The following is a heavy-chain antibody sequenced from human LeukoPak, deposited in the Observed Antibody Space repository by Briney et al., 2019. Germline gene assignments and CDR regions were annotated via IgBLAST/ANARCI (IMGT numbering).Heavy chain of an antibody. CDR3: ARDVSTWIQLWSHTYYYYYMDV. V-gene: IGHV4-39*07. CDR2: IYYSGST. D-gene: IGHD5-18*01. J-gene: IGHJ6*03. CDR1: GGSISSSSYY. Sequence: PSETLSLTCTVSGGSISSSSYYWGWIRQPPGKGLEWIGSIYYSGSTYYNPSLKSRVTISVDTSKNQFSLKLSSVTAADTAVYYCARDVSTWIQLWSHTYYYYYMDVRGKGTTVTVSS.